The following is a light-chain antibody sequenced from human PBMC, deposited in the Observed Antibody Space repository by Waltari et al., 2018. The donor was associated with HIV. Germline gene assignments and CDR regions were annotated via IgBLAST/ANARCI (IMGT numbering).Light chain of an antibody. Sequence: QAVVTQEPSLTVSPVKTATPTCGSNTGTVTSGHFPYWFQPTPGQAPRALIYNTNNRHSWTPARFSGSLLGGKAALTLSGAQPDDEAEYYCLLSYNDARLWVFGGGTKLTVL. J-gene: IGLJ3*02. CDR1: TGTVTSGHF. V-gene: IGLV7-46*01. CDR3: LLSYNDARLWV. CDR2: NTN.